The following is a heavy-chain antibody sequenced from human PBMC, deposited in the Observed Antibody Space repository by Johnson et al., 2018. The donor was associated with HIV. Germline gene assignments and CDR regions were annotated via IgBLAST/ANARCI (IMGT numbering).Heavy chain of an antibody. Sequence: VQLVESGGGLVQPGGSLRLSCAASGFTVSRNYMSWVRQAPGKGLAWVSVIYSGGRTYYADSVKGSFTISIANSKNTLYLQMNSLRAEDTAVYYCARDVAATMIVVGGAYDAFDIWGQGTMVTVSS. J-gene: IGHJ3*02. CDR1: GFTVSRNY. D-gene: IGHD3-22*01. CDR2: IYSGGRT. V-gene: IGHV3-66*01. CDR3: ARDVAATMIVVGGAYDAFDI.